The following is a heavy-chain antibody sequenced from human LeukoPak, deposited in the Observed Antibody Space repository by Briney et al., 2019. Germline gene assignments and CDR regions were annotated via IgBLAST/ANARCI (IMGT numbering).Heavy chain of an antibody. CDR2: IGTAGDT. V-gene: IGHV3-13*01. D-gene: IGHD6-19*01. J-gene: IGHJ4*02. CDR3: ARAVSGWYDVGYYFDY. CDR1: GFTFSSYD. Sequence: PGGSLRLSCAASGFTFSSYDMHWVRQAKGKGLDWVSAIGTAGDTYYPDSVKGRFTISRENAKNSLYLQMNSLRAGDTAVYYCARAVSGWYDVGYYFDYWGQGTLVTVSS.